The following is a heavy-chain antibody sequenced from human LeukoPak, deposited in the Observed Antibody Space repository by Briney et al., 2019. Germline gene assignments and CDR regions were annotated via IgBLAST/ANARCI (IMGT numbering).Heavy chain of an antibody. Sequence: PGGSLRLSCAASGFTFSTFAMIWVRQPPGKGLEWVSSIFPSGGEIHYADSVRGRFTISRDNAKNTLYLQMNSLRAEDTAVYYCARALYDSSGYHYGGGSFDIWGQGTMVTVSS. J-gene: IGHJ3*02. CDR2: IFPSGGEI. D-gene: IGHD3-22*01. V-gene: IGHV3-23*01. CDR1: GFTFSTFA. CDR3: ARALYDSSGYHYGGGSFDI.